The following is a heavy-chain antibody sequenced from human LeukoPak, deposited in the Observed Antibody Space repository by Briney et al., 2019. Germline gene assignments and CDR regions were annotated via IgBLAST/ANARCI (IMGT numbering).Heavy chain of an antibody. J-gene: IGHJ4*02. CDR3: ARDVKRGYGDCIDY. CDR1: GFTFSNYG. V-gene: IGHV3-33*01. CDR2: IWFDGSNK. D-gene: IGHD4-17*01. Sequence: HPGGSLRLSCAASGFTFSNYGMLWVRQAPGKGLEWVAFIWFDGSNKHYADSVQGRFTFSRDNSNNTLYLQMNSLRAEDTAVYYCARDVKRGYGDCIDYWGQGTLVTVSS.